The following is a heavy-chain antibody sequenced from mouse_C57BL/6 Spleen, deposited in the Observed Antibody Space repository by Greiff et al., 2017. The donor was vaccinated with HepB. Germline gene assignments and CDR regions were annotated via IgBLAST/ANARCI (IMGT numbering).Heavy chain of an antibody. Sequence: EVQLQQSGPELVKPGASVKISCKASGYTFTDYYMNWVKQSHGKSLEWIGDINPNNGGTSYNQKFKGKATLTVDKSSSTAYMELRSLTSEDSAVYYCARQDRPPIVTLAMDYWGQGTSVTVSS. CDR1: GYTFTDYY. J-gene: IGHJ4*01. D-gene: IGHD2-5*01. CDR3: ARQDRPPIVTLAMDY. V-gene: IGHV1-26*01. CDR2: INPNNGGT.